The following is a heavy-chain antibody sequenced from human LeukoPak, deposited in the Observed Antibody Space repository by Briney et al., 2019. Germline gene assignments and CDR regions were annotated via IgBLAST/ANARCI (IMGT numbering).Heavy chain of an antibody. CDR2: IEYSGNT. D-gene: IGHD3-9*01. CDR1: GGSITSSRYY. Sequence: KTAETLSLTCTVSGGSITSSRYYWGWIGQPPGKGLEWVGTIEYSGNTDYNPSLRIRINRSVYTSKNQFSLKLRSVNAADTGIYYCERHGARRRFFDFLLYFDNWGKGTLGSVSS. J-gene: IGHJ4*02. CDR3: ERHGARRRFFDFLLYFDN. V-gene: IGHV4-39*01.